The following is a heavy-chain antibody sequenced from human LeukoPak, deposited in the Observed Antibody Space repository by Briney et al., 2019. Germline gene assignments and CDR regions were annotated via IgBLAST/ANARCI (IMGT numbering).Heavy chain of an antibody. CDR3: ARVVGLRYFDWLPHFDY. D-gene: IGHD3-9*01. CDR1: GFTFSSYW. J-gene: IGHJ4*02. CDR2: IKQDGSEK. V-gene: IGHV3-7*03. Sequence: GGSLRLSCAASGFTFSSYWMSWVRQAPGKGLEGVANIKQDGSEKYYVDSVKGRFTISRDNAKNSLYLQMNSLRAEDTAVYYCARVVGLRYFDWLPHFDYWGQGTLVTVSS.